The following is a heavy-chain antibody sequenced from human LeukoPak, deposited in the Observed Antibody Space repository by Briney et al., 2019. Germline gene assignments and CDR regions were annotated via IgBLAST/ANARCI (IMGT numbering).Heavy chain of an antibody. CDR2: ISSSSTII. CDR1: GFTFSSYE. CDR3: GASRQYVGAFDI. Sequence: GGSLRFSCAASGFTFSSYELYWVRQAPGKGLEWISYISSSSTIIKYADSVRGRFTISRDDARESLYLQMSSLRADDTAIYYCGASRQYVGAFDIWGQGTLVTASS. J-gene: IGHJ3*02. D-gene: IGHD3-16*01. V-gene: IGHV3-48*03.